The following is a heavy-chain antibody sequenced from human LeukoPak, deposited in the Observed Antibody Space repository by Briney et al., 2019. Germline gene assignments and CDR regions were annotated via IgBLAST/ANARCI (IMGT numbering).Heavy chain of an antibody. CDR1: GGSFSGYY. D-gene: IGHD6-19*01. CDR2: IKHSGST. V-gene: IGHV4-34*01. J-gene: IGHJ5*02. CDR3: ARDGVRVGYSSGSNWFDP. Sequence: PSETLSLTCAVYGGSFSGYYWSWIRQPPGKGLEWIGEIKHSGSTNYNPSLKSRVTISVDTSKNQFSLKLSSVTAADTAVYYCARDGVRVGYSSGSNWFDPWGQGTLVTVSS.